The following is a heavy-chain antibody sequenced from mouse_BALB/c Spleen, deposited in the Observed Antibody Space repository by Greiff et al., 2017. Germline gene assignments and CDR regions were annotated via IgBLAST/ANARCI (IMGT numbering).Heavy chain of an antibody. D-gene: IGHD2-14*01. CDR1: GFTFSSYT. CDR3: AGTYYRYDEGYFDV. V-gene: IGHV5-12-2*01. CDR2: ISNGGGST. J-gene: IGHJ1*01. Sequence: EVKVEESGGGLVKPGGSLKLSCAASGFTFSSYTMSWVRQTPEKRLEWVAYISNGGGSTYYPDTVKGRFTISRDNAKNTLYLQMSSLKSEDTAMYYCAGTYYRYDEGYFDVWGAGTTVTVSS.